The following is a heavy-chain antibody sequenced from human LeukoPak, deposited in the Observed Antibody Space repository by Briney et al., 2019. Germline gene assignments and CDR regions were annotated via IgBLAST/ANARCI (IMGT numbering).Heavy chain of an antibody. V-gene: IGHV3-30*01. CDR2: ISYDGSNK. D-gene: IGHD5-24*01. J-gene: IGHJ4*02. Sequence: PGGSLRLSCAASGFTFSSYAMHWVRQAPGKGLEWVAVISYDGSNKYCADSVKGRFTISRDNSKNTLYLQMNSLRAEDTAVYYCARDGERWLQLSYYFDYWGQGTLVTVSS. CDR3: ARDGERWLQLSYYFDY. CDR1: GFTFSSYA.